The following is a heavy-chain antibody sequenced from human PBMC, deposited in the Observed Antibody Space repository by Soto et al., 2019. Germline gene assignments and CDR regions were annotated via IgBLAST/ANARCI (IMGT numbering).Heavy chain of an antibody. CDR2: ISYDGSNK. V-gene: IGHV3-30*18. J-gene: IGHJ6*03. CDR1: GFTFSSYG. Sequence: GGSLRLSCAASGFTFSSYGIHWVRQAPGKGLEWVAVISYDGSNKYYADSVKGRFTISRDNSKNTLYLQMNSLRAEDTAVYYCAKCSGGSPLHLGGYYYYMDVWGKGTTVTVSS. D-gene: IGHD2-15*01. CDR3: AKCSGGSPLHLGGYYYYMDV.